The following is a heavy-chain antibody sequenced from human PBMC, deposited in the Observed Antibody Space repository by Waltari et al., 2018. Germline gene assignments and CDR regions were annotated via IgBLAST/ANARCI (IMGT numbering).Heavy chain of an antibody. Sequence: QAQLRESGPGLVRPSGTLSLTCSVSGVSVPTDSRNSYWGWLRQPPGRGLEWIGYVYYTGAMNYNPSLKSRVTISLDTSKSQFSLRLNSVTAADTAVYYCALGEFKDMFYVMDVWGQGTTVTVAS. J-gene: IGHJ6*02. D-gene: IGHD3-16*01. CDR1: GVSVPTDSRNSY. CDR2: VYYTGAM. V-gene: IGHV4-61*01. CDR3: ALGEFKDMFYVMDV.